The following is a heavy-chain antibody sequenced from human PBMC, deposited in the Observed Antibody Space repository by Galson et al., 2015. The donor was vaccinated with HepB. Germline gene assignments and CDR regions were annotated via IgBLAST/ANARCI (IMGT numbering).Heavy chain of an antibody. J-gene: IGHJ4*02. Sequence: SLRLSCAASGFTFSSYGMHWVRQAPGKGLEWVAVISYDGSNKYYADSVKGRFTISRDNSKNTLYLQMNSLRAEDTAVYYCAKVGAAAGYFDYWGQGTLVTVSS. D-gene: IGHD6-13*01. CDR2: ISYDGSNK. CDR1: GFTFSSYG. V-gene: IGHV3-30*18. CDR3: AKVGAAAGYFDY.